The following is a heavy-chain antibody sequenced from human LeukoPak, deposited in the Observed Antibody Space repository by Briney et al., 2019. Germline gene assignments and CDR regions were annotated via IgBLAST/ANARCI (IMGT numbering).Heavy chain of an antibody. Sequence: GGSLRLSCAASGFTFSSYAMHWVRQAPGKGLEWVAVISYDGSNKYYADSVKGRFTISRDNSKNTLYLQMNSLRAEDTAVYYCARADSRNWFDPWAREPWSPSPQ. J-gene: IGHJ5*02. CDR2: ISYDGSNK. CDR3: ARADSRNWFDP. CDR1: GFTFSSYA. V-gene: IGHV3-30*01.